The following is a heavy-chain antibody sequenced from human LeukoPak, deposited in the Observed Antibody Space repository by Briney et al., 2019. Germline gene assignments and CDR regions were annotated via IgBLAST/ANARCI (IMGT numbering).Heavy chain of an antibody. CDR3: TENT. V-gene: IGHV3-23*01. CDR2: ISASGLTA. CDR1: GFIFNNSG. Sequence: GGSLTLSCAASGFIFNNSGMGWVRQAPGRGLEWVSAISASGLTAYYGDSVKGRFTISRDNAKNTLYLHMSSLRGEDTAIYYCTENTWGRGTRVTVSS. J-gene: IGHJ4*02.